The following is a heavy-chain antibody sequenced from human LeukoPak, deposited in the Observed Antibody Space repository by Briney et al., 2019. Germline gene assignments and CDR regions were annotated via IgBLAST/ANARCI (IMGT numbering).Heavy chain of an antibody. Sequence: SETLSLTCTVSDGSISSYYWSWIRQPPGKGLEWIGYIYYSGSTNYNPSLKSRVTISVDTSKNQFSLKLSSVTAADTAVYYCARGWAAADYWGQGTLVTVSS. V-gene: IGHV4-59*01. CDR2: IYYSGST. D-gene: IGHD6-13*01. CDR1: DGSISSYY. J-gene: IGHJ4*02. CDR3: ARGWAAADY.